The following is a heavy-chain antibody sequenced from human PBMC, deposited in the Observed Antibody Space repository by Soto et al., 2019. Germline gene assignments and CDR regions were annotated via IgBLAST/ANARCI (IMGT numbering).Heavy chain of an antibody. V-gene: IGHV1-46*01. D-gene: IGHD3-10*01. Sequence: ASVKVSCKASGYTFTSYYMHWVRQAPGQGLEWMGIINPSGGSTSYAQKFQGRVTMTRDTSTSTVYVELSSLRSEDTAVYYCARDSIWFGELLKAKSVYYYYGMDVWGQGTTVTVSS. CDR2: INPSGGST. CDR1: GYTFTSYY. CDR3: ARDSIWFGELLKAKSVYYYYGMDV. J-gene: IGHJ6*02.